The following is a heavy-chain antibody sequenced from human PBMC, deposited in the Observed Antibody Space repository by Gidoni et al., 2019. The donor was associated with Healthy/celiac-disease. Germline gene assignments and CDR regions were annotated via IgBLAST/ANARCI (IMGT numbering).Heavy chain of an antibody. V-gene: IGHV5-51*01. CDR2: IYPGDADT. CDR1: GYSFTSYW. Sequence: EVQLVQSGAEVKKPGESLKISCKGSGYSFTSYWIGWVRQMPGKGLEWMGIIYPGDADTRYSPSFQGQVTISADKSISTAYLQWSSLKASDTAMYYCARRLRDGYNLWYFDYWGQGTLVTVSS. J-gene: IGHJ4*02. D-gene: IGHD5-12*01. CDR3: ARRLRDGYNLWYFDY.